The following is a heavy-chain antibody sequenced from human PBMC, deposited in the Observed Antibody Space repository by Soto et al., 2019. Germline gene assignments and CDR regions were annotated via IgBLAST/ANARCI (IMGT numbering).Heavy chain of an antibody. J-gene: IGHJ6*02. V-gene: IGHV1-18*01. CDR3: ARGSFYYETRGPRFYRMDV. Sequence: SVKVSCKASGYTFTSYGITWVRQAPGQGLEWMGWISTYNGNTDYAQKLQGRVTMTTDTSTNTAYMELRSLRSDDTAVYYCARGSFYYETRGPRFYRMDVWDQGTTATVSS. CDR1: GYTFTSYG. CDR2: ISTYNGNT. D-gene: IGHD3-22*01.